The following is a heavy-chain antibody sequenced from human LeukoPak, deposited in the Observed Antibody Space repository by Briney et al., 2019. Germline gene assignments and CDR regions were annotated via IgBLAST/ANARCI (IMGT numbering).Heavy chain of an antibody. CDR1: GFTVSSNY. V-gene: IGHV3-66*01. Sequence: GGSLRLSCVVSGFTVSSNYMSWFRQAPGKGLEWVSVMYSGGGTYYADSVKGRFTISRDNSKNTLYLQMNSLRAEDTAVYYCARDLAAASDYWGQGTLVTVSS. CDR3: ARDLAAASDY. D-gene: IGHD6-13*01. J-gene: IGHJ4*02. CDR2: MYSGGGT.